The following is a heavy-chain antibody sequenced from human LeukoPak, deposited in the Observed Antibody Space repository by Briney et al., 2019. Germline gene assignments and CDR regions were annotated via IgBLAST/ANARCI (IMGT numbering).Heavy chain of an antibody. Sequence: GGSPRLSCAASGLTFSSYWITWVRQTPGKGLEWVASIKRDGSENYYLDSVKGRFTISRDNGKNSLYLQMNSLRAEDTAVYYFARENVPDWFDPWGQGTLVNGSS. CDR1: GLTFSSYW. V-gene: IGHV3-7*01. CDR2: IKRDGSEN. J-gene: IGHJ5*02. D-gene: IGHD3-10*02. CDR3: ARENVPDWFDP.